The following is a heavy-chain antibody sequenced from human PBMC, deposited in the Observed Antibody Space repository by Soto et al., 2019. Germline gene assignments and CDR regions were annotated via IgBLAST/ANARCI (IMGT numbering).Heavy chain of an antibody. CDR1: GGSISSADYY. Sequence: PSETLSLTCTVSGGSISSADYYWSWVRQPPGKGLEWIGYIYYSGSTFFNPSLKSRVTISKDTSRNQFSLRLNSVTAADTAVYYCARAIVVTIGGMDVWGQGTTVT. J-gene: IGHJ6*02. CDR3: ARAIVVTIGGMDV. V-gene: IGHV4-30-4*01. D-gene: IGHD5-12*01. CDR2: IYYSGST.